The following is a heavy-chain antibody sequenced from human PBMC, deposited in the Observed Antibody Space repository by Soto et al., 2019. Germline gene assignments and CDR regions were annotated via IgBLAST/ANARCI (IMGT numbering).Heavy chain of an antibody. Sequence: PSETLSLTCAVSGGSISSSNWWSWVRQPPGKGLEWIGEIYHSGSTNYNPSLKSRVTISVDKSKNQFSLKLSSVTAADTAVYYCARAATTVIYNWFDPWGQGTLVTVSS. V-gene: IGHV4-4*02. CDR1: GGSISSSNW. CDR2: IYHSGST. D-gene: IGHD4-17*01. CDR3: ARAATTVIYNWFDP. J-gene: IGHJ5*02.